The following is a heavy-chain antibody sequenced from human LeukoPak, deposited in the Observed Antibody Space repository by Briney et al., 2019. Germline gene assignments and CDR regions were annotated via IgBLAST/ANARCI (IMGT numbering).Heavy chain of an antibody. D-gene: IGHD1-7*01. CDR3: ARNRFPITGTTNNYYYMDV. CDR1: GFIFSSYS. CDR2: ISSSTTI. J-gene: IGHJ6*03. Sequence: GGSLRLSCAASGFIFSSYSMNWVRQAPGKGLEWLSYISSSTTIYYADSVKGRFTISRDNAKNPLYLQMNSLKAEDTAVYYCARNRFPITGTTNNYYYMDVWGKGTTVTVSS. V-gene: IGHV3-48*04.